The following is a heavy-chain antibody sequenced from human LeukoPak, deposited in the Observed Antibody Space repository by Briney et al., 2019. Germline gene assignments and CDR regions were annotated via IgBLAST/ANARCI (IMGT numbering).Heavy chain of an antibody. CDR3: ARDLSLVINGYFDL. CDR2: IYSSGST. V-gene: IGHV4-4*07. D-gene: IGHD3-16*01. CDR1: GGSISNYY. Sequence: SETLSLTCTVSGGSISNYYWNWIRQPAGKGLEWIGRIYSSGSTNYNPSLKSRATMSVDTSKNQFSLELSSVTAADTAVYYCARDLSLVINGYFDLWGRGTLVTVSS. J-gene: IGHJ2*01.